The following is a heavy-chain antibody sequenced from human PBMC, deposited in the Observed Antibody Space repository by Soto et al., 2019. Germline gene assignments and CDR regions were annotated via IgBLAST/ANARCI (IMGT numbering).Heavy chain of an antibody. J-gene: IGHJ6*02. V-gene: IGHV3-74*01. CDR2: KGDGSST. CDR3: ARGIRNYYGVDV. Sequence: EEQLVESGGGLVQPGGSLRLSCAASGFTFSTYWMHWVRQAPGTGLEWVSRKGDGSSTSYADSVKGRFTISRDNAKNTLYLQMNSLGAEDTAVYWCARGIRNYYGVDVWGQGTPVTVSS. CDR1: GFTFSTYW.